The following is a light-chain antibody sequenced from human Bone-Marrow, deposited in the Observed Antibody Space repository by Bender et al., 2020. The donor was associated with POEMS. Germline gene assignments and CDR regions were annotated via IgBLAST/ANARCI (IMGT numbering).Light chain of an antibody. CDR1: KLGDEY. Sequence: SYELTQPPTVSVSPGQTASITCSGDKLGDEYASWYQQKSGLSPLLVIYQDTKRPSGIPERFSGSTSGNTASLTISGTQTMDEADYYCQSWGSNTAVFGGGTKLTVL. V-gene: IGLV3-1*01. CDR3: QSWGSNTAV. CDR2: QDT. J-gene: IGLJ2*01.